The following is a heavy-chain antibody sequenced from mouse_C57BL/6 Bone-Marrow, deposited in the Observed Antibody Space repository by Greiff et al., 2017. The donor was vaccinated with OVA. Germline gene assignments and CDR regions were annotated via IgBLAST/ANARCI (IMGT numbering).Heavy chain of an antibody. CDR1: GFTFSDFY. CDR2: SRNKANDYTT. V-gene: IGHV7-1*01. D-gene: IGHD2-5*01. CDR3: ARDGGDYYSNFYAMDY. Sequence: EVQGVESGGGLVQSGRSLRLSCATSGFTFSDFYMEWVRQAPGKGLEWIAASRNKANDYTTEYSASVKGRFIVSRDTSQSILYLQMNALRAEDTAIYYCARDGGDYYSNFYAMDYWGQGTSVTVSS. J-gene: IGHJ4*01.